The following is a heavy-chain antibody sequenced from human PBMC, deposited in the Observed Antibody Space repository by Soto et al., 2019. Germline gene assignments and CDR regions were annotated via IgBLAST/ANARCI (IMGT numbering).Heavy chain of an antibody. CDR1: GDSVSNSGYY. D-gene: IGHD6-13*01. J-gene: IGHJ5*02. Sequence: QLLLQESGPGLVKPSETLSLTCTVSGDSVSNSGYYWGWIGQSPGKRLEWIGSVSFSGRKYYNPSLSSRVTFSVDTYKTLISLKLRSVTAADTAVYYCARGSTWQGRDWFDPWGQGTLVTVSS. CDR2: VSFSGRK. CDR3: ARGSTWQGRDWFDP. V-gene: IGHV4-39*01.